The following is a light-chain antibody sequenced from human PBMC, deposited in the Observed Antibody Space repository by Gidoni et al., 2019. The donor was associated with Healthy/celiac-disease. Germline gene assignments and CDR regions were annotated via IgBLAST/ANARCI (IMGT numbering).Light chain of an antibody. CDR1: QSVLYSSNNKNY. V-gene: IGKV4-1*01. J-gene: IGKJ2*01. CDR2: WAS. Sequence: DIVMTQSPDSLAVSLGERATINCKSSQSVLYSSNNKNYLAWYQQKPGQPPKLLIYWASTRESGFPDRFSGSGSVTHFTLTISSLQAEDVAVYYCQQYYSTPPTFGQGTKLEIK. CDR3: QQYYSTPPT.